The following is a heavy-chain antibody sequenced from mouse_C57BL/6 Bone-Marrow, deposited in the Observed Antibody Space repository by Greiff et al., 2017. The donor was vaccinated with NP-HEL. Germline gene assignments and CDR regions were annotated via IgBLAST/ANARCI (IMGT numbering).Heavy chain of an antibody. CDR1: GYTFTDYY. CDR2: INPNNGGT. D-gene: IGHD1-1*01. J-gene: IGHJ1*03. Sequence: EVQLQQSGPELVKPGASVKISCKASGYTFTDYYMNWVKQSHGKSLEWIGDINPNNGGTSYNQKFKGKATLTVAKSSSTAYMELRSLTSEDSSVYYCARDYYGSFWYFDVWGTGTTVTVSS. V-gene: IGHV1-26*01. CDR3: ARDYYGSFWYFDV.